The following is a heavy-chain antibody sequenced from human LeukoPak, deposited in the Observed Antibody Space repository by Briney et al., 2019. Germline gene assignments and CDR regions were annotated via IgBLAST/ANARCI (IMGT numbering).Heavy chain of an antibody. D-gene: IGHD5-24*01. V-gene: IGHV3-7*04. Sequence: GGSLRLSCAASGFSFSNHWMSWVRQAPGKGLEWVANINQYGSGEYYVDSVKGRFTISRDDAKNSVFLQMNSLRAEDTAMYYCGRGVGYNEVDAYDIWGQGTMVAVSS. CDR2: INQYGSGE. J-gene: IGHJ3*02. CDR1: GFSFSNHW. CDR3: GRGVGYNEVDAYDI.